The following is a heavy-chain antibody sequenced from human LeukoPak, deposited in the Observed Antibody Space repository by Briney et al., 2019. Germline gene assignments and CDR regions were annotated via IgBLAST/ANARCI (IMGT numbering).Heavy chain of an antibody. V-gene: IGHV3-48*03. J-gene: IGHJ4*02. CDR3: ARGALLWFGELLFDY. Sequence: GGSLGLSCAASGFTFSIYEMNWVRQAPGKGLEWVSYISSSGSTIYYADSVKGRFTISRDNAKNSLYLQMNSLRAEDTAVYYCARGALLWFGELLFDYWGQGTLVTVSS. CDR1: GFTFSIYE. CDR2: ISSSGSTI. D-gene: IGHD3-10*01.